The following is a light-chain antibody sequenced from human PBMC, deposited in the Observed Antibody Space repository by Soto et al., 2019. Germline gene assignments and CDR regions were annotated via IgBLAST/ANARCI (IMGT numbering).Light chain of an antibody. CDR3: QQYNSHSLT. V-gene: IGKV1-5*01. Sequence: DIQMTQSPSTLSASVGDRVTIACRASQSISSWLAWYQQKPGKAPKVLIYDVSRLESGVPSRFSGNGSGSEFTLTISSLQPDDFATYFCQQYNSHSLTFGGGTQVEIK. CDR1: QSISSW. CDR2: DVS. J-gene: IGKJ4*01.